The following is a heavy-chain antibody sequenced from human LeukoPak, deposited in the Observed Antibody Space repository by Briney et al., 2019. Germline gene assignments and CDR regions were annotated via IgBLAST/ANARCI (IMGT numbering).Heavy chain of an antibody. CDR2: VNPNSGGT. CDR3: ARGDVDTAMVTPDY. V-gene: IGHV1-2*02. CDR1: GYTFTGYY. Sequence: GASVKVSCKASGYTFTGYYMHWVRQPPGQGLGWMRWVNPNSGGTNNEQKFQGRVTMTRDTSISTAYTELSRLRFDDTAVYYCARGDVDTAMVTPDYWGQGTLVTVSS. D-gene: IGHD5-18*01. J-gene: IGHJ4*02.